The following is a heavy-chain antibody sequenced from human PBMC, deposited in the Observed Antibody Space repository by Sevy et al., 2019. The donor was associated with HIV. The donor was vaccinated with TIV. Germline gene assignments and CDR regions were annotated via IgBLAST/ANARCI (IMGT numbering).Heavy chain of an antibody. D-gene: IGHD2-2*01. CDR1: GFTFSSYE. CDR2: ISSSGSTI. J-gene: IGHJ3*02. Sequence: GGSLRLSCAASGFTFSSYEMNWVRQAPGKGLEWVSCISSSGSTIYYADSVKGRFTISRDNAKNSLYLQMNSLRAEDTAVYYCARTGPKVVPARWGAFDIWGQGTMVTVSS. CDR3: ARTGPKVVPARWGAFDI. V-gene: IGHV3-48*03.